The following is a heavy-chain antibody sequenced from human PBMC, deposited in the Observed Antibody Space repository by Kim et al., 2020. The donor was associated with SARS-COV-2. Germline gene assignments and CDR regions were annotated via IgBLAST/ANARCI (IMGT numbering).Heavy chain of an antibody. V-gene: IGHV1-58*02. CDR2: IVVGSGNT. J-gene: IGHJ6*02. D-gene: IGHD6-13*01. CDR1: GFTFTSSA. Sequence: SVKVSCKASGFTFTSSAMQWVRQARGQRLEWIGWIVVGSGNTNYAQKFQERVTITRDMSTSTAYMELSSLRSEDTAVYYCAVTLVPSSITYSSSWLHYYYGMDVWGQGTTVTVSS. CDR3: AVTLVPSSITYSSSWLHYYYGMDV.